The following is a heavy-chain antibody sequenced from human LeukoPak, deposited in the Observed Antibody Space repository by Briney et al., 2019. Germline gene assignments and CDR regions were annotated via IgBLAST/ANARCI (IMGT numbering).Heavy chain of an antibody. CDR3: ARAWYSHGTFDN. Sequence: SETLSLTCTVSGGSISGYYWSWIRQPPGKGLEWIGYIYNSGSTNYNPSLKSRVTISLDTSRNQFSLMLNSVTAADTAVYYCARAWYSHGTFDNWGQGTLVTVSS. CDR1: GGSISGYY. V-gene: IGHV4-59*01. CDR2: IYNSGST. J-gene: IGHJ4*02. D-gene: IGHD5-18*01.